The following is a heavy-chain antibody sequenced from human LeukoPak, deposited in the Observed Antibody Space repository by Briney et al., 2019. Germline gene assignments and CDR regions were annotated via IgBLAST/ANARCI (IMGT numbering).Heavy chain of an antibody. CDR1: GYTFTSYG. CDR3: AREGTYYYDSSGSNFDY. V-gene: IGHV1-18*01. D-gene: IGHD3-22*01. Sequence: ASVKVSSKASGYTFTSYGISWVRQAPGQGLEWMGRISAYNGNTNYAQKVQGRVTMTTDTSTSTAYMELRSLRSDDTAVYYCAREGTYYYDSSGSNFDYWGQGTLVTVSS. J-gene: IGHJ4*02. CDR2: ISAYNGNT.